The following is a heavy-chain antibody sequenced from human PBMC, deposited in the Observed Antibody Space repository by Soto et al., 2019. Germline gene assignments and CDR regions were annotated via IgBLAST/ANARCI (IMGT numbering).Heavy chain of an antibody. CDR1: GGSFSGYY. CDR2: INHSGST. CDR3: ARGPRYPWVDP. D-gene: IGHD1-26*01. V-gene: IGHV4-34*01. Sequence: QVQLQQWGAGLLKPSETLSLICAVYGGSFSGYYWSWIRQPPGKGLEWIGEINHSGSTNYNPSLKSRVTISVDTSKNQFSLKLSSVTAADTAVYYCARGPRYPWVDPWGQGTLVTVSS. J-gene: IGHJ5*02.